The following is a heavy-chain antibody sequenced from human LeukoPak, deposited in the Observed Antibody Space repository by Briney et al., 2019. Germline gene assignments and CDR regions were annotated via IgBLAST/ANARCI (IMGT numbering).Heavy chain of an antibody. V-gene: IGHV3-23*01. CDR2: ITGSGGNT. CDR1: GFTFSNYA. J-gene: IGHJ4*02. D-gene: IGHD3-9*01. Sequence: GASLRLSCAASGFTFSNYAMSCVRHAPGKGLEWGSAITGSGGNTDYAESVKVRHTISRYNSKNTVVVQMNSLRAEDTAVYYCAKWGDYDVLTGYYVSDYWGQGTLVTVSS. CDR3: AKWGDYDVLTGYYVSDY.